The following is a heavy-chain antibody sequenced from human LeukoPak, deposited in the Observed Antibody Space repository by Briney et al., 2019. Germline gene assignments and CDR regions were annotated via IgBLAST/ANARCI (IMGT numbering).Heavy chain of an antibody. D-gene: IGHD3-10*01. CDR2: INHSEST. J-gene: IGHJ4*02. Sequence: SETLSLTCAVYGGSFSGYYWSWIRQPPGKGLEWIGEINHSESTNYNPSLKSRVTISVDTSKNQFSLKLSSVTAADTAVYYCARGPLLLWFGELLAHDYWGQGTLVTVSS. V-gene: IGHV4-34*01. CDR1: GGSFSGYY. CDR3: ARGPLLLWFGELLAHDY.